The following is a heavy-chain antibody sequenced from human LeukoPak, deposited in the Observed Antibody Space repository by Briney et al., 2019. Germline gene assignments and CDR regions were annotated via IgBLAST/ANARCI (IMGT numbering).Heavy chain of an antibody. V-gene: IGHV1-46*01. CDR2: INPSGGST. CDR3: ARVYGGNPRGYYFDY. CDR1: GYTFTSYY. J-gene: IGHJ4*02. Sequence: ASVKVSCKASGYTFTSYYMHWVRQAPGQGLEWMGIINPSGGSTSYAQKFQGRVTMTRDMSTSTVYMELSSLRSEDTAVYYCARVYGGNPRGYYFDYWGQGTLVTVSS. D-gene: IGHD4-23*01.